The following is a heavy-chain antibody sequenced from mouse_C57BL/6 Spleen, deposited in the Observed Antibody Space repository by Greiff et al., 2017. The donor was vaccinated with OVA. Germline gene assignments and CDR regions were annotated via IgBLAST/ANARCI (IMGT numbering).Heavy chain of an antibody. V-gene: IGHV2-2*01. D-gene: IGHD1-1*01. CDR1: GFSLPSYG. J-gene: IGHJ4*01. Sequence: VQLQQSGPGLVQPSQSLSITCTVSGFSLPSYGVHWVRQSPGKGLEWLGVICSGGGPASNAAFISRLSISKDNSKSQVFFKMNSLQADDTAIYYCARNRGFYYGSSYAMDYWGQGTSVTVSS. CDR2: ICSGGGP. CDR3: ARNRGFYYGSSYAMDY.